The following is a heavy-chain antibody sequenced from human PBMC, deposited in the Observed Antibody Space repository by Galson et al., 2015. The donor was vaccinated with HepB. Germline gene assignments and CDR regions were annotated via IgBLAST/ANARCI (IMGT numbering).Heavy chain of an antibody. CDR3: ARRGTAVAAGTGFDI. V-gene: IGHV5-51*03. CDR2: IYPSDSNV. D-gene: IGHD6-13*01. Sequence: QSGAEVKKPGESLRIFCKGSGYSFTTYGIAWVRQMTGKGLEWVGIIYPSDSNVRYSPSFQGQVTISADKSISTAYLQWSSLKASDTAMYYCARRGTAVAAGTGFDIWGQGTMVTVSS. J-gene: IGHJ3*02. CDR1: GYSFTTYG.